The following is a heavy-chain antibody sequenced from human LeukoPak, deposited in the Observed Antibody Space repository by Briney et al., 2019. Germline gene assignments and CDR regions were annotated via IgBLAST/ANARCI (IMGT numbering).Heavy chain of an antibody. D-gene: IGHD6-19*01. CDR2: ISWNSGSI. J-gene: IGHJ3*02. CDR3: ARVEGSSGWHDAFDI. V-gene: IGHV3-9*01. CDR1: GFTFSSYG. Sequence: GGSLRLSCAASGFTFSSYGMHWVRQAPGKGLEWVSGISWNSGSIGYADSVKGRFTISRDNAKNSLYLQMNSLRAEDTAVYYCARVEGSSGWHDAFDIWGQGTMVTVSS.